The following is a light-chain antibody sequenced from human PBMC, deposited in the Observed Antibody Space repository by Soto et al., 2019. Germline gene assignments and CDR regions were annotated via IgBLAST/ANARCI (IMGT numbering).Light chain of an antibody. J-gene: IGKJ2*01. V-gene: IGKV3-20*01. CDR3: QQYGSSPPYT. CDR2: GAS. CDR1: QSVSSSY. Sequence: EIGLTQSPGTLSLSPGERATLSCRASQSVSSSYLAWYQQKPGQAPRLLIDGASSRATGIPDRFSGSGSGTDFTLTISRLEAEDFAVYYCQQYGSSPPYTFGQGTKLEIK.